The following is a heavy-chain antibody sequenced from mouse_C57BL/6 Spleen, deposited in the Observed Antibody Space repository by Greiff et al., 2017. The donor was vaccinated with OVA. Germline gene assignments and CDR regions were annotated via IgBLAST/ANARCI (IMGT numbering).Heavy chain of an antibody. CDR2: IDPSDSET. V-gene: IGHV1-52*01. J-gene: IGHJ1*03. CDR3: ARNYGRGYFDV. CDR1: GYTFTSYW. Sequence: VKLQQPGAELVRPGSSVKLSCKASGYTFTSYWMHWVKQRPIQGLEWIGNIDPSDSETHYNQKFKDKATLTVDKSSSTAYMQLSSLTSEDSAVYYCARNYGRGYFDVWGTGTTVTVSS. D-gene: IGHD1-1*01.